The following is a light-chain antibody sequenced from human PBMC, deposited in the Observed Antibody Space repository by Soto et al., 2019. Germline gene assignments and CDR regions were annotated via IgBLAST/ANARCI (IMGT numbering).Light chain of an antibody. Sequence: QSVLTQPPSASGTPGQRVTISCSGSSYNIGSNTVNWYQQLPGTAPKLLIYSNNQRPLGVPDRFSGSKSGTSASLAISGLQSEDEADYYCAAWDDSLNGVVFGGGTKLTVL. J-gene: IGLJ2*01. CDR1: SYNIGSNT. V-gene: IGLV1-44*01. CDR3: AAWDDSLNGVV. CDR2: SNN.